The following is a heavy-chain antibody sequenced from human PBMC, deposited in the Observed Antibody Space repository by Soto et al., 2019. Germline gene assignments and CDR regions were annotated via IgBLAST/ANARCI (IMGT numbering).Heavy chain of an antibody. J-gene: IGHJ6*02. CDR2: ISGSGGST. CDR1: GFTFSSYA. CDR3: AKDYSGIAARPPLSDSMDV. V-gene: IGHV3-23*01. Sequence: GGSLRLSCAASGFTFSSYAMSWVRQAPGKGLEWVSAISGSGGSTYYADSVKGRFTISRDNSKNTLYLQMNSLRAEDTAVYYCAKDYSGIAARPPLSDSMDVWGQGTTVTVSS. D-gene: IGHD6-6*01.